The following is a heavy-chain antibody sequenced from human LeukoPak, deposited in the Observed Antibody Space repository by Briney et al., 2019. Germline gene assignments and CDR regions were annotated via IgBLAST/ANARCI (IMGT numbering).Heavy chain of an antibody. CDR3: AREGALTVTKDAFDI. J-gene: IGHJ3*02. CDR2: ISSSGSSI. Sequence: GGSLRLSCAASEFTLSSYEMNWVRQAPGKGLEGVSYISSSGSSIYYADSVKGRFTISRDNAKNSLYLQMNSLRAEDTAVYYCAREGALTVTKDAFDIWGQGTMVTVSS. D-gene: IGHD4-17*01. CDR1: EFTLSSYE. V-gene: IGHV3-48*03.